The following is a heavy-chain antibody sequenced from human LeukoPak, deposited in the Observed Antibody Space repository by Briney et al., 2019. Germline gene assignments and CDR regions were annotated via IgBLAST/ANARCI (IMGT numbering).Heavy chain of an antibody. CDR1: GFTVSGNY. Sequence: GGSLRLSCAASGFTVSGNYMSWVRQAPGKGLEWVSVIYSGGSTYYADSVKGRFTISRDNSKNTLYLQMNSLRAEDTAVYYCARDLTPHSSSWYGGLDYWGQGTLVTVSS. D-gene: IGHD6-13*01. CDR3: ARDLTPHSSSWYGGLDY. J-gene: IGHJ4*02. V-gene: IGHV3-53*01. CDR2: IYSGGST.